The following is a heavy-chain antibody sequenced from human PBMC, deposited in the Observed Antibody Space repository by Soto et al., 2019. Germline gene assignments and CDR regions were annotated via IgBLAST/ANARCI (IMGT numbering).Heavy chain of an antibody. CDR3: AKGAAGPNWFDP. CDR2: ISGSGGST. V-gene: IGHV3-23*01. CDR1: GFTFSSYA. Sequence: GASVKVSCAASGFTFSSYAMSWVRQAPGKGLEWVSAISGSGGSTYYADSVKGRFTISRDNSKNTLYLQMNSLRAEDTAVYYCAKGAAGPNWFDPWGQGTLVTVSS. J-gene: IGHJ5*02. D-gene: IGHD6-13*01.